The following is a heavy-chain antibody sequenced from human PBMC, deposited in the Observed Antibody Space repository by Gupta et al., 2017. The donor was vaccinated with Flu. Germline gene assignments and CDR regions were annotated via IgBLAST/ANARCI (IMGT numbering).Heavy chain of an antibody. CDR1: EGDFTSSD. J-gene: IGHJ4*02. CDR3: ASHKATFICYCSTSNCYSCDD. CDR2: MIPKDGTV. V-gene: IGHV1-69*06. D-gene: IGHD2-2*01. Sequence: QVLLLQSGAEVRKPGSSVRLSCKTSEGDFTSSDPHWVRQDPGPGFEWMGGMIPKDGTVNTYKKFQDRVTITADRSTETVYMELTSLTSEDTAVYYCASHKATFICYCSTSNCYSCDDWGQGTLVTVTS.